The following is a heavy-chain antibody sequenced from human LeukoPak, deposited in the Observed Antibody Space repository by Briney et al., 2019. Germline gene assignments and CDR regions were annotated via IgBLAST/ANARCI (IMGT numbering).Heavy chain of an antibody. CDR1: GGTFSSYA. CDR2: INPYSGGT. CDR3: ARDDVSNWSSDFDY. D-gene: IGHD6-13*01. V-gene: IGHV1-2*02. Sequence: ASVNVSCKASGGTFSSYAISWVRQAPGQGLEWMGWINPYSGGTNYAQDFQGRVTMTRDTSINTAYMELSSLRSDDTAVYYCARDDVSNWSSDFDYWGQGTLVTVSS. J-gene: IGHJ4*02.